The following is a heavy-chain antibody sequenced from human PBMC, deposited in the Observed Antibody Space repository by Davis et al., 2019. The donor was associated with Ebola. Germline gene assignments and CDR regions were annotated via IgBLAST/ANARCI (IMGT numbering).Heavy chain of an antibody. CDR3: AGAYTPTPFDY. Sequence: SETLSLTCTVSGCSISSYYWSWIRQPPGKGLEWIGYIYYSGSTNYNPSLKRRVTISVDTSKNQFSLKLSSVTAADTAVYYCAGAYTPTPFDYWGQGTLVTVSS. CDR2: IYYSGST. V-gene: IGHV4-59*08. J-gene: IGHJ4*02. CDR1: GCSISSYY. D-gene: IGHD4-11*01.